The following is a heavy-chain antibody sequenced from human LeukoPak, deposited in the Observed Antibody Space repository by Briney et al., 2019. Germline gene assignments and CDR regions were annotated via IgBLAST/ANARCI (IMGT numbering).Heavy chain of an antibody. CDR3: ATDQVFYGDSRGY. J-gene: IGHJ4*02. Sequence: SGTLSLTCAVSGGSISSSNWWSWVRQPPGKGLEWIGEIYHSGSTNYNPSLKSRVTISVDTSKNQFSLRLTSVTAADTAVYYCATDQVFYGDSRGYWGQGTLVTVSS. CDR1: GGSISSSNW. V-gene: IGHV4-4*02. D-gene: IGHD4-17*01. CDR2: IYHSGST.